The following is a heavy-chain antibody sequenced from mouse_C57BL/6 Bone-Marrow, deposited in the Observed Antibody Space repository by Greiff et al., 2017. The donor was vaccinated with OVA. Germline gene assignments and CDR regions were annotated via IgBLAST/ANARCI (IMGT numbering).Heavy chain of an antibody. CDR2: ISDGGSYT. V-gene: IGHV5-4*01. CDR1: GFTFSSYA. D-gene: IGHD1-1*01. J-gene: IGHJ4*01. Sequence: EVKLMESGGGLVKPGGSLKLSCAASGFTFSSYALSWVRQTPEKRLEWVATISDGGSYTYYPDNVKGRFTISRDNAKNNLYLQMSHLKSEDTAMYYCARERNLGHLLLRYYAMDYWGQGTSVTVSS. CDR3: ARERNLGHLLLRYYAMDY.